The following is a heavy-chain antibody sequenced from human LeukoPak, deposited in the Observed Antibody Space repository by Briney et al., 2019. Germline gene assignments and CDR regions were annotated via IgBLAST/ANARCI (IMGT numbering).Heavy chain of an antibody. V-gene: IGHV4-59*01. J-gene: IGHJ4*02. CDR3: ARAGPDFDWLYNY. CDR1: GGSISSYY. Sequence: PSETLSLTCTVSGGSISSYYWSWIRQPPGKGLEWIGYIYYSGSTNYNPSLKSRVTISVDTSKNQFSLKLSSVTAADTAVYYCARAGPDFDWLYNYWGQGTLVTVSS. D-gene: IGHD3-9*01. CDR2: IYYSGST.